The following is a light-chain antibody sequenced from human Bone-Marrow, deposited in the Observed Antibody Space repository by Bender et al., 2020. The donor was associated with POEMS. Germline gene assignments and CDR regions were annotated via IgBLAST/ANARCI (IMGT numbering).Light chain of an antibody. J-gene: IGLJ3*02. Sequence: QSALTQPASVSGSPGQSINISCTGGTGDIGDYTYVSWYQVSPGKAPKVMIYDVNKRPSGVSHRFSGSKSGNLASLTISGLLTEDEADYYCSSYTDKKILEFGGGTRLTV. CDR1: TGDIGDYTY. CDR2: DVN. CDR3: SSYTDKKILE. V-gene: IGLV2-14*01.